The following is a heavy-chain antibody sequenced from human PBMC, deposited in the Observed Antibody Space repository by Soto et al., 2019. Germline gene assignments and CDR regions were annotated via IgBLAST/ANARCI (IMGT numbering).Heavy chain of an antibody. V-gene: IGHV4-34*01. Sequence: ASETLSLTCAVYGGSFTAYYWSWIRQPPGKGLEWIGEINHGGSTNYNPSLKSRVTISIETTKNQFSLKLSSVTAADTAVYYCARIPFNCSSTSCYPKDNWFDPWGQGALVTVSS. CDR1: GGSFTAYY. CDR3: ARIPFNCSSTSCYPKDNWFDP. J-gene: IGHJ5*02. CDR2: INHGGST. D-gene: IGHD2-2*01.